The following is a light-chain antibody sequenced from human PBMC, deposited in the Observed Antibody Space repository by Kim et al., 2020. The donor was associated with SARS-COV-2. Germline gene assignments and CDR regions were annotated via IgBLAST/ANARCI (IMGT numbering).Light chain of an antibody. CDR3: NSRDSSGNHHYV. V-gene: IGLV3-19*01. CDR1: SLRSYY. Sequence: SSELTQDPAVSVALGQTVRITCQGDSLRSYYASWYQQKPGQAPVLVIYGKNNRPSGIPDRFPGSSSGNTASLTITGAQAEDEAEYYCNSRDSSGNHHYVFGTGTKVTVL. J-gene: IGLJ1*01. CDR2: GKN.